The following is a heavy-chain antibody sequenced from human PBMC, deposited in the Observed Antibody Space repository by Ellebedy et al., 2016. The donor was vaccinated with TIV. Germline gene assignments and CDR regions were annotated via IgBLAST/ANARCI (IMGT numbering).Heavy chain of an antibody. CDR2: INPNSGGT. V-gene: IGHV1-2*02. J-gene: IGHJ4*02. CDR1: GYTFTGYY. CDR3: ARALRRYDSSGYVDY. Sequence: AASVKVSCKASGYTFTGYYMHWVRQAPGQGLEWMGWINPNSGGTNYAQKFQGRVTMTRDTSISTAYMELSRLRSDDTAVYYCARALRRYDSSGYVDYWGQGTLVTVSS. D-gene: IGHD3-22*01.